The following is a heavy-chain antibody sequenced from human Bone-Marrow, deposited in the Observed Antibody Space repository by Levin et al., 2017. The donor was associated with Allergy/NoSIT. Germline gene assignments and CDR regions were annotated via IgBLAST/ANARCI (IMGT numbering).Heavy chain of an antibody. V-gene: IGHV3-23*01. CDR1: GLRFSGYA. D-gene: IGHD3-3*01. CDR3: AKDRSGSRSKGDFDS. CDR2: ISGSGTGI. J-gene: IGHJ4*02. Sequence: QPGGSLRLSCAASGLRFSGYAMTWVRQAPGKGLEWVSTISGSGTGIYYADSVRGRFTISRDNSKNTLVLQMNSLRAEDTAVYFCAKDRSGSRSKGDFDSWGQGTLVTVSS.